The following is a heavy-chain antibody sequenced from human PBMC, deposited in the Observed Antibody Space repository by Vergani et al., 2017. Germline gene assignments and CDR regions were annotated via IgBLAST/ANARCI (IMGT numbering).Heavy chain of an antibody. J-gene: IGHJ6*02. CDR3: ARGGYGILTGNYYYYGMDV. CDR1: GFTFSSYS. V-gene: IGHV3-21*01. D-gene: IGHD3-9*01. Sequence: EVQLVESGGGLVKPGGSLRLSCAASGFTFSSYSMNWVRQAPGKGLEWVSSISSSSSYIYYADSVKGRFTISKDNAKNSLYLQMNSLRAEDTAVYYCARGGYGILTGNYYYYGMDVWGQGTTVTVSS. CDR2: ISSSSSYI.